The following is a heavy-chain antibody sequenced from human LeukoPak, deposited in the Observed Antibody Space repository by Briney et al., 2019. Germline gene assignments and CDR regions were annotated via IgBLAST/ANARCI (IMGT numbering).Heavy chain of an antibody. CDR3: ARDRGVGVLRYFDWPSGY. Sequence: GASVKVSCKASGYTFTGYYMHWVRQAPGQGLEWMGWINPNSGGTNYAQKFQGRVTMTRDTSISTAYMELSRLRSDDTAVYYGARDRGVGVLRYFDWPSGYWGQGTLVTVSS. J-gene: IGHJ4*02. CDR2: INPNSGGT. V-gene: IGHV1-2*02. D-gene: IGHD3-9*01. CDR1: GYTFTGYY.